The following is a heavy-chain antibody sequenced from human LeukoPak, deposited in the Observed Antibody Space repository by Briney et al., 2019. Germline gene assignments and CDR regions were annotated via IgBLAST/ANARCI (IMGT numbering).Heavy chain of an antibody. V-gene: IGHV1-2*02. CDR3: ASKKIEVVTTYDY. CDR2: FNPHTGGT. CDR1: GYTFTNYY. J-gene: IGHJ4*02. Sequence: ASVKVSCKASGYTFTNYYMHWVRQAPGQGLEWMGWFNPHTGGTTYAEKFQGRVTMTRDTSISTDYMELSGLRSDDTAVYYCASKKIEVVTTYDYWGQGTLVTVSS. D-gene: IGHD4-11*01.